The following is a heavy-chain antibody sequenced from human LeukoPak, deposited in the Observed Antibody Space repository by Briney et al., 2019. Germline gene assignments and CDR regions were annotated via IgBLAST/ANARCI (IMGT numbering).Heavy chain of an antibody. CDR2: IKNDGSRT. CDR1: GFTLRAYW. D-gene: IGHD5-12*01. J-gene: IGHJ4*02. CDR3: TRDWRNLGYDY. V-gene: IGHV3-74*01. Sequence: GGSLRLSCAASGFTLRAYWMHWVRQAPGQGLVWVARIKNDGSRTIYADSVKGRFTISKDNAKNTLYLQMNSLRAEDTAVYYCTRDWRNLGYDYWGQGTLVTVSS.